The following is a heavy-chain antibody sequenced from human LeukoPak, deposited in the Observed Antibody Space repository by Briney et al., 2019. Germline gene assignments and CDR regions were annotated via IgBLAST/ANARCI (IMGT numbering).Heavy chain of an antibody. Sequence: GGSLRLACAASGFTFSSYSMNWVSQPPGKGMEWVSSIIRMISYIYYADSRTGRFSTSKNNAKNSLYLPMNSLRAEHAAVYYCASDDSGYAFDYWGQGTLVTVSS. CDR1: GFTFSSYS. J-gene: IGHJ4*02. D-gene: IGHD5-12*01. CDR2: IIRMISYI. CDR3: ASDDSGYAFDY. V-gene: IGHV3-21*01.